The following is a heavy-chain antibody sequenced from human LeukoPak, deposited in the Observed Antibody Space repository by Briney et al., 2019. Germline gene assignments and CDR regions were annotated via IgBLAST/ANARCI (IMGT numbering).Heavy chain of an antibody. V-gene: IGHV4-34*01. D-gene: IGHD1-20*01. CDR2: INHSGST. J-gene: IGHJ3*02. CDR1: GFTFSSYG. Sequence: GSLRLSCAASGFTFSSYGMHWVRQPPGKGLEWIGEINHSGSTNYNPSLKSRVTISVDTSKKQFSLKLRSVTAADAAVYYRGRGVNNWNVDVFDIWGQGTMVTVSS. CDR3: GRGVNNWNVDVFDI.